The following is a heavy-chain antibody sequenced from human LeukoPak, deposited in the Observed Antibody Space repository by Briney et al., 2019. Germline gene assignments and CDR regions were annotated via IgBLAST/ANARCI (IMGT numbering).Heavy chain of an antibody. CDR2: INPNSGGT. CDR1: GYTFTGYY. Sequence: ASVKVSCKASGYTFTGYYMHWVRQAPGQGLEWMGWINPNSGGTNYAQKFQGWVTMTRDTSISTAYMELSRLRSDDTAVYYCARGRIIMVRGVITDAFDIWGQGTMVTVSS. D-gene: IGHD3-10*01. J-gene: IGHJ3*02. CDR3: ARGRIIMVRGVITDAFDI. V-gene: IGHV1-2*04.